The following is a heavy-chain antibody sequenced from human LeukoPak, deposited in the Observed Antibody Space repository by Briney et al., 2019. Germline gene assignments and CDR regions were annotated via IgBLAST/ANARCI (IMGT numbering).Heavy chain of an antibody. Sequence: PSETLSLTCTVSGGSISSGDYYWSWIRQPPGKGLEWIGYIYYSGSTYYNPSLKSRVTISVDTSKNQFSLKLSSVTAADTAAYYCARDRHKYYDFWSGFHYFDYWGQGTLVTVSS. CDR2: IYYSGST. D-gene: IGHD3-3*01. V-gene: IGHV4-30-4*01. CDR1: GGSISSGDYY. J-gene: IGHJ4*02. CDR3: ARDRHKYYDFWSGFHYFDY.